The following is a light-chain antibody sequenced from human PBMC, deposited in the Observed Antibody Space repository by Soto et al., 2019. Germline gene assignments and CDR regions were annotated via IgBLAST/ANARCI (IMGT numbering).Light chain of an antibody. V-gene: IGLV7-43*01. CDR3: LLCFRGGQGV. CDR1: AGAVTSSSY. CDR2: SAT. J-gene: IGLJ1*01. Sequence: QAVVTQEPSLAVSPGGTVTLTCASSAGAVTSSSYPGWFQQKPGQAPRPLIHSATDTHSWTPARFSGSLLGGKAALTLSGVQPEDEAEYYCLLCFRGGQGVFGGGTKVTVL.